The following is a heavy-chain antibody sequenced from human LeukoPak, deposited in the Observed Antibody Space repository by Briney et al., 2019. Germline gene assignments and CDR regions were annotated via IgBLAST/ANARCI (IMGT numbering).Heavy chain of an antibody. CDR2: IYYSGST. D-gene: IGHD1-1*01. CDR1: GGSISSYY. CDR3: ARHGTTGANLNWFDP. J-gene: IGHJ5*02. V-gene: IGHV4-59*01. Sequence: SETLSLTCTVSGGSISSYYWSWIRQPPGKGLEWIGYIYYSGSTNYNPSLKSRVTLSVDTSKNQFSLKVSSATAADTAVYYCARHGTTGANLNWFDPWGQGTLVTVPS.